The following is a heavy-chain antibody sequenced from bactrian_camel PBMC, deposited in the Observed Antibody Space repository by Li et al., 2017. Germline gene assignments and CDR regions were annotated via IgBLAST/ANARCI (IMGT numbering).Heavy chain of an antibody. Sequence: VQLVESGGGLVQPGGSLRLSCSASGFAFAENDMIWVRHGPGKGLEWVSSISTVRDTTYYLDSVKGRFTISRDDAKNTVYLQMNSLKPEDTALYYCVRENSDYWGQGTQVTVS. CDR1: GFAFAEND. CDR3: VRENSDY. V-gene: IGHV3S36*01. J-gene: IGHJ4*01. CDR2: ISTVRDTT.